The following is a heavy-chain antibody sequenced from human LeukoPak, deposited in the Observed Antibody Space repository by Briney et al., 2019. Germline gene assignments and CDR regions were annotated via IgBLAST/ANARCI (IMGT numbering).Heavy chain of an antibody. Sequence: SVKVSWKASVGTFSSYAISWVRQARGQGLEWMGGIIPIFGTANYAQKFQGRVTITADESTSTAYMELSSLRSEDTAVYYCARVDIGYYYYGMDVWGQGTTVTVSS. CDR1: VGTFSSYA. D-gene: IGHD5-12*01. CDR2: IIPIFGTA. V-gene: IGHV1-69*01. J-gene: IGHJ6*02. CDR3: ARVDIGYYYYGMDV.